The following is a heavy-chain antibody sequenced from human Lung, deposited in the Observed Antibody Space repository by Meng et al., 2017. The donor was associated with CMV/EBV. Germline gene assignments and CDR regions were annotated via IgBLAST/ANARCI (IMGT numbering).Heavy chain of an antibody. CDR3: AKENYDSSGDDAFDI. D-gene: IGHD3-22*01. V-gene: IGHV4-39*07. J-gene: IGHJ3*02. CDR2: FYNGGPT. CDR1: GGSISSTDYH. Sequence: SETLSLXXSVSGGSISSTDYHWGWIRQPPGKGLEWIGSFYNGGPTYYNPSLKSRVTISVDTSKNQFSLKLSSVTAADTAVYYCAKENYDSSGDDAFDIWGQGTMVTVSS.